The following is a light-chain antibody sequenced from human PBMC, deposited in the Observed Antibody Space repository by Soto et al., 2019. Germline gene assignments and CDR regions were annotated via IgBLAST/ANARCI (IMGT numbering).Light chain of an antibody. J-gene: IGKJ4*01. CDR2: AAS. Sequence: DIQMTXXXXXXXASVGDRVTXTCRXSQSIDKYLNWYQQKPGKGPNLLIYAASNLRTGVPSRFSGSGYGTDFTLTISSLLPEDFAIYFCQQSYSTPSLTFGGGTKVEIK. CDR3: QQSYSTPSLT. CDR1: QSIDKY. V-gene: IGKV1-39*01.